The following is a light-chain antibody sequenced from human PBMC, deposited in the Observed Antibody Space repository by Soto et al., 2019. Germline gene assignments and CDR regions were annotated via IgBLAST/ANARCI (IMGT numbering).Light chain of an antibody. CDR1: TSTVGGNP. CDR2: NNS. CDR3: AAWDDSLNGPV. V-gene: IGLV1-44*01. Sequence: QSVLTQPPSASGTPGQRVTISCSGSTSTVGGNPVNWYQQLPGTAPKLLIYNNSQRPSGVPDRFSGSNSGTSASLAISGLQSEDEADYFCAAWDDSLNGPVFGGGTKVTVL. J-gene: IGLJ2*01.